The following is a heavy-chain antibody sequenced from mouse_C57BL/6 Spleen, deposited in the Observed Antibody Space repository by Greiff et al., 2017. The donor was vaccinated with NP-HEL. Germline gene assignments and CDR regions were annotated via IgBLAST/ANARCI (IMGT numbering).Heavy chain of an antibody. CDR2: IDPSDSYT. Sequence: VQLQQPGAELVKPGASVKLSCKASGYTFTSYWMQWVKQRPGQGLEWIGEIDPSDSYTNYNQKFKGKATLTVDTSSSTAYMQLSSLTSEDSAVYYCARVEGYYYAMDYWGQGTSVTVSS. J-gene: IGHJ4*01. CDR1: GYTFTSYW. D-gene: IGHD1-1*01. CDR3: ARVEGYYYAMDY. V-gene: IGHV1-50*01.